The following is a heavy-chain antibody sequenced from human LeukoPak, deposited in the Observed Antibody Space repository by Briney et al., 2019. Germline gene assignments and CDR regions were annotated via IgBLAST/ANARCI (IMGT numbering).Heavy chain of an antibody. V-gene: IGHV3-30*02. J-gene: IGHJ4*02. CDR1: GFTFSSYG. CDR2: IRYDGSNK. Sequence: GSLRLSCAASGFTFSSYGMHWVRQAPGKGLEWVAFIRYDGSNKYYADSVKGRFTISRDNSKNTLYLQMNSLRAEDMAVYYCAKVSSSWSYFDYWGQGTLVTVSS. D-gene: IGHD6-13*01. CDR3: AKVSSSWSYFDY.